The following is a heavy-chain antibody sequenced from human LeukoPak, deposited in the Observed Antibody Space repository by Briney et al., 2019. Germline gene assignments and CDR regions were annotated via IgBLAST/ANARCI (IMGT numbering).Heavy chain of an antibody. CDR3: AREGAIFGVVIIDYYYGMDV. V-gene: IGHV3-30-3*01. CDR2: ISYDGSNK. D-gene: IGHD3-3*01. Sequence: PGRSLRLSCAASGFTFSSYAMHRVRQAPGKGLEWVAVISYDGSNKYYADSVKGRFTISRDNSKSTLYLKMNSLRAEDTAVYYCAREGAIFGVVIIDYYYGMDVWGQGTTVTVSS. CDR1: GFTFSSYA. J-gene: IGHJ6*02.